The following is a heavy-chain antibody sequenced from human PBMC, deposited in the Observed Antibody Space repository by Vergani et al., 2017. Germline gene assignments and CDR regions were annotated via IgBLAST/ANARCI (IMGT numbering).Heavy chain of an antibody. D-gene: IGHD2-21*01. V-gene: IGHV3-15*07. Sequence: EVQLVESGGGIVKPGGSLRLSCVASGFSFRNAWKNWVRRTPGKGLEWVGRIQSTFDRGTTDYAAAVKGRFTISRDDSKNTLFLQMNGLKTEDIGVYYCTTDPRYCGDGSCYWLRDHHYYGMDVWGQGTTVTVSS. CDR3: TTDPRYCGDGSCYWLRDHHYYGMDV. CDR2: IQSTFDRGTT. CDR1: GFSFRNAW. J-gene: IGHJ6*02.